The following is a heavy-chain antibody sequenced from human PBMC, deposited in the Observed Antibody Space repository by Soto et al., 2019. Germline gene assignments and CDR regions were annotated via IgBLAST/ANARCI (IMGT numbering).Heavy chain of an antibody. CDR3: ARDGGVRARRFDY. CDR1: GGSISSGGYY. D-gene: IGHD3-10*01. V-gene: IGHV4-31*03. J-gene: IGHJ4*02. Sequence: QLPLQESGPGLVKPSQTLSLTCTVSGGSISSGGYYWSWIRQHPGKGLEWIGYIYYSGSTYYNPSLKSRVTLSVDTSKNQFSLKLSSVTAADTAVYYCARDGGVRARRFDYWGQGTLVTVSS. CDR2: IYYSGST.